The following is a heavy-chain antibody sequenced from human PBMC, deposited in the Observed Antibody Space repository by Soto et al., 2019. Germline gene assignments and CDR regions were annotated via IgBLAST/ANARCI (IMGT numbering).Heavy chain of an antibody. D-gene: IGHD3-22*01. CDR1: GGTFSSYA. CDR2: IIPIFGTA. CDR3: IMIVVVTTQNYGMDV. Sequence: SVKVSCKASGGTFSSYAISWVRQAPGQGLEWMGGIIPIFGTANYAQKFQGRVTITADESTSTAYMELSSLRSEDTAVYYCIMIVVVTTQNYGMDVWGQGTTVTVSS. V-gene: IGHV1-69*13. J-gene: IGHJ6*02.